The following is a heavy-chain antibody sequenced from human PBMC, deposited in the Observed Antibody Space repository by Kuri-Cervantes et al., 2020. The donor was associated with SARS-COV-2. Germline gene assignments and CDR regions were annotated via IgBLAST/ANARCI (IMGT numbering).Heavy chain of an antibody. D-gene: IGHD4-17*01. CDR3: ARPRYGDYDGAFDI. CDR2: IYYSGST. CDR1: GGSISSYY. J-gene: IGHJ3*02. V-gene: IGHV4-59*12. Sequence: GSLRLSCTVSGGSISSYYWSWIRQPPGKGLEWIGYIYYSGSTNYNPSLKSRVTISVDTSKNQFSLKLSSVTAADTAVYYCARPRYGDYDGAFDIWGQGTMVTDSS.